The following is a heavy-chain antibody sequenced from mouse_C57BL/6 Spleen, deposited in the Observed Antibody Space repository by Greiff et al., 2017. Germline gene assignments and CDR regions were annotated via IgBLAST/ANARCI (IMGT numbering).Heavy chain of an antibody. CDR2: ISSGGSYT. D-gene: IGHD2-4*01. J-gene: IGHJ1*03. CDR3: ARLYDYDEDWYFDV. V-gene: IGHV5-6*01. Sequence: EVKLQESGGDLVKPGGSLKLSCAASGFTFSSYGMSWVRQTPDKRLEWVATISSGGSYTYYPDSVKGRFTISRDNAKNTLYLQMSSLKSEDTAMYYCARLYDYDEDWYFDVWGTGTTVTVSS. CDR1: GFTFSSYG.